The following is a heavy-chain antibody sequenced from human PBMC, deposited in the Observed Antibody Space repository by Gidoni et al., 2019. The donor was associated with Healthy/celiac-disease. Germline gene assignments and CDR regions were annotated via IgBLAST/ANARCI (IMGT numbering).Heavy chain of an antibody. J-gene: IGHJ4*02. Sequence: EVQLVESGGGLVKPGGSLRLSCAASGFTFSSYSMNWVRQAPGKGLEWVSSISSSSSYIYYADSVKGRFTISRDNAKNSLYLQMNSLRAEDTAVYYCARVRIAAALIDYWGQGTLVTVSS. CDR1: GFTFSSYS. V-gene: IGHV3-21*01. CDR2: ISSSSSYI. CDR3: ARVRIAAALIDY. D-gene: IGHD6-13*01.